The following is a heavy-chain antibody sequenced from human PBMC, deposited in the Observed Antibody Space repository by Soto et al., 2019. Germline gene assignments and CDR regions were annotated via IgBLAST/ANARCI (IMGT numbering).Heavy chain of an antibody. CDR1: GGSFSGYY. Sequence: PSETLSLTCAVYGGSFSGYYWSWIRQPPGKGLEWIGEINHSGSTNYNPSLESRVTISVDTSKNQFSLKLSSVTAADTAVYYCACSGYYYGLRDYWGQGTLVTVSS. CDR2: INHSGST. CDR3: ACSGYYYGLRDY. J-gene: IGHJ4*02. D-gene: IGHD3-22*01. V-gene: IGHV4-34*01.